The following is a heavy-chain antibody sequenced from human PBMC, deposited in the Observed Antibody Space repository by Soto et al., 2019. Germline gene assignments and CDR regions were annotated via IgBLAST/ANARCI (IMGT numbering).Heavy chain of an antibody. Sequence: GGSLRLSCAASGFTFSGSAMHWVRQASGKGLEWVGRIRSKANSYATAYAASVKGRFTISRDDSKNTAYLQMNSLKTEDTAVYYCTASILRFHPYYYYYMDVWGKGTTVTVSS. V-gene: IGHV3-73*01. J-gene: IGHJ6*03. D-gene: IGHD3-3*01. CDR2: IRSKANSYAT. CDR3: TASILRFHPYYYYYMDV. CDR1: GFTFSGSA.